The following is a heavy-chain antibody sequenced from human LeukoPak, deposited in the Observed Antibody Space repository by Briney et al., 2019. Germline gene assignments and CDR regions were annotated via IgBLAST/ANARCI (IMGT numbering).Heavy chain of an antibody. CDR3: ARVLSYGSGSYYLGYYYYYMDV. D-gene: IGHD3-10*01. Sequence: GASVNVSCKSSGGTFSSYAINWVRQATGQGLEWMGWMNPNRGNTGYAQKFQGRVTMTRNTSISTAYMELSSLRSEDTAVYYCARVLSYGSGSYYLGYYYYYMDVWGKGTTVTISS. CDR2: MNPNRGNT. V-gene: IGHV1-8*02. J-gene: IGHJ6*03. CDR1: GGTFSSYA.